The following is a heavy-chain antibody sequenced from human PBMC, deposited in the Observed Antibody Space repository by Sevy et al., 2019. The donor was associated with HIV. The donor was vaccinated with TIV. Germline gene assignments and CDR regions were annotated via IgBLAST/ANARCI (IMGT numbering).Heavy chain of an antibody. J-gene: IGHJ4*02. D-gene: IGHD5-12*01. Sequence: SETLSLTCSVSGGSISTQYWSWIRQPAGKGLEWIGRIYSSGSTKYNPSLKGRINMSVDMSRNQVSQNLIFVTAAETAEYYWEGDTLNCRSGNGLNQLLDYWGRGILVTVSS. CDR1: GGSISTQY. CDR3: EGDTLNCRSGNGLNQLLDY. CDR2: IYSSGST. V-gene: IGHV4-4*07.